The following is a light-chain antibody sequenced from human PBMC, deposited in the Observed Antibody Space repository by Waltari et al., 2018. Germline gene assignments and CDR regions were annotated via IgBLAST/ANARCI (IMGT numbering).Light chain of an antibody. CDR2: AAS. V-gene: IGKV1-39*01. CDR1: QSISIF. Sequence: DIQMTQSPSSLSASVGDRVTITCRASQSISIFLTWYQQQPGKAPKLLIYAASNLQSGVPSRFSGRGSGTDFTLTISSLRPEDFATYYCQQSYSTPFTFGPGTKVDIK. CDR3: QQSYSTPFT. J-gene: IGKJ3*01.